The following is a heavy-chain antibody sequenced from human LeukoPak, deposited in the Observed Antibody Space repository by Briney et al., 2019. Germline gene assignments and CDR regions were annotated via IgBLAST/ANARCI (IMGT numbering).Heavy chain of an antibody. Sequence: GGSLRLSCAASGFTFSSYGMHWVRQAPGKGLEWVAFIRYDGSNKYYADSVKGRFTISRDNSKNTLYLQMNSLRAEDTAVYYCAKDGSQLVREYYYYMDVWGKGTTVTISS. J-gene: IGHJ6*03. D-gene: IGHD6-13*01. V-gene: IGHV3-30*02. CDR1: GFTFSSYG. CDR2: IRYDGSNK. CDR3: AKDGSQLVREYYYYMDV.